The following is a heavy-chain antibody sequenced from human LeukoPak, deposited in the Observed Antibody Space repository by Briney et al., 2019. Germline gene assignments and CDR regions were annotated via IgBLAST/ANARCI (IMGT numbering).Heavy chain of an antibody. J-gene: IGHJ4*02. Sequence: GRSLRLSCAASGFTFSSYGMHWVRQAPGKGLEWVSAISGSGGSTYYADSVKGRFTISRDNSKNTLYLQMNSLRAEDTAVYYCAKMVARVFDYWGQGTLVTVSS. CDR3: AKMVARVFDY. V-gene: IGHV3-23*01. CDR1: GFTFSSYG. D-gene: IGHD2-15*01. CDR2: ISGSGGST.